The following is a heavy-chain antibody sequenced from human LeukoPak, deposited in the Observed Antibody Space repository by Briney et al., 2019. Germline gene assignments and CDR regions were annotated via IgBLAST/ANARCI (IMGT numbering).Heavy chain of an antibody. Sequence: RTGGSLRLSCAASGFTFDDYAMHWVRQAPGKGLEWVSLISWDGGSTYYADSVKGRFTISRDNSKNSLYLQMNSLRAEDTALYYCATGRTLLWFGEGDYWGQGTLVTVSS. CDR1: GFTFDDYA. J-gene: IGHJ4*02. CDR3: ATGRTLLWFGEGDY. V-gene: IGHV3-43D*03. CDR2: ISWDGGST. D-gene: IGHD3-10*01.